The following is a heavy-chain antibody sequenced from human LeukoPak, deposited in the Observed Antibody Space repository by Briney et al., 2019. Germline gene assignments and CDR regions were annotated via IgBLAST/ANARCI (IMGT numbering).Heavy chain of an antibody. Sequence: GASVKVSCKASGYTFTSYAMHWVRQAPGQRLEWMGWINAGNGNTKYSQKFQGRVTINRDTSASTAYMELSSLRSEDTAVYYCARGPYSSGWSPTYFDYWGQGTLVTVSS. CDR3: ARGPYSSGWSPTYFDY. V-gene: IGHV1-3*01. CDR2: INAGNGNT. J-gene: IGHJ4*02. CDR1: GYTFTSYA. D-gene: IGHD6-19*01.